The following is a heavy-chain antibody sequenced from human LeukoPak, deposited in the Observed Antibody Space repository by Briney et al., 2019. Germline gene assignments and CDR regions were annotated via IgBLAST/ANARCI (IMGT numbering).Heavy chain of an antibody. Sequence: GGSLRLSCAASGFTFSSYEMNWVRQAPGKGLEWVSYISTSGSIIYYADSVEGRFTISRDNAENSLYLQMNSLRAEDTAVYYCARDSKDGYRASGAFDIWGQGTMVTVSS. V-gene: IGHV3-48*03. J-gene: IGHJ3*02. CDR2: ISTSGSII. D-gene: IGHD5-24*01. CDR1: GFTFSSYE. CDR3: ARDSKDGYRASGAFDI.